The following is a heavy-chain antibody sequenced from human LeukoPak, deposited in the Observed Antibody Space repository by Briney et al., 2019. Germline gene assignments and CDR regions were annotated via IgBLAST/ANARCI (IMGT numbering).Heavy chain of an antibody. J-gene: IGHJ4*02. Sequence: GVLRLSCXASGFTFGDYAMSWVRQAPGKGLEWVGFIRSKAYGGTTEYAASVRGRFTISRDDSKSIAYLQMNSLKTEDTAVYYCTRSKAYYYDSSGYSGYWGQGTLVTVSS. V-gene: IGHV3-49*04. CDR3: TRSKAYYYDSSGYSGY. CDR2: IRSKAYGGTT. D-gene: IGHD3-22*01. CDR1: GFTFGDYA.